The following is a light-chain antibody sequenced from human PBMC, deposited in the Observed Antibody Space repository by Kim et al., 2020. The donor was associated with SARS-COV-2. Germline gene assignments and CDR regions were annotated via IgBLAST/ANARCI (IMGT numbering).Light chain of an antibody. CDR2: GAS. Sequence: SPGERATLSCRASQSVSSNLAWYQQKPGQAPRLLIYGASTRATGIPARFSGSGYGTEFTLTISSLQSEDFAVYYCQQYNNWPPWTFGQGTKVEIK. J-gene: IGKJ1*01. V-gene: IGKV3-15*01. CDR3: QQYNNWPPWT. CDR1: QSVSSN.